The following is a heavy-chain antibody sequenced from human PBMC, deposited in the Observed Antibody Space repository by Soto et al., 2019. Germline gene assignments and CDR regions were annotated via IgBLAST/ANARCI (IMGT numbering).Heavy chain of an antibody. CDR3: ARGRPQKGGYCSSTSCYSYYYYYMDV. Sequence: QVQLQESGPGLVKPSETLSLTCTVSGGSISSYYWSWIRQPPGKGLEWIGYIYYSGSTNYNPSLKSRVTISVDPSKNQFSLKLSSVTAADTAVYYCARGRPQKGGYCSSTSCYSYYYYYMDVWGKGTTVTVSS. J-gene: IGHJ6*03. CDR1: GGSISSYY. V-gene: IGHV4-59*01. CDR2: IYYSGST. D-gene: IGHD2-2*01.